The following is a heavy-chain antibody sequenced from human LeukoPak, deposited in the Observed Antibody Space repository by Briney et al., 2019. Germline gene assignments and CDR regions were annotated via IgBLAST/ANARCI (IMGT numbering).Heavy chain of an antibody. Sequence: ASVTVSCKASGYTFTGYYIHWVRQAPGQGLEWMGWISGGTNYAQKFQGRVTMTRDTSISTAYMELSRLRSDDTAVYYCARDVGEYCSSTSCYASNYWGQGTLVTVSS. CDR1: GYTFTGYY. J-gene: IGHJ4*02. V-gene: IGHV1-2*02. CDR2: ISGGT. CDR3: ARDVGEYCSSTSCYASNY. D-gene: IGHD2-2*01.